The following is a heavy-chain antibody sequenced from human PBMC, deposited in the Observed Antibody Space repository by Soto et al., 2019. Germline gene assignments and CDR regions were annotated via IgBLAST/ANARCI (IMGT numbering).Heavy chain of an antibody. CDR3: ARDLGGGMTTCGGVIAQGYFDY. CDR1: GFTFSSYW. V-gene: IGHV3-74*01. D-gene: IGHD3-16*02. Sequence: EVQLVESGGGLVQPGGSLRLSCAASGFTFSSYWMHWVRQAPGKGLVWVSRIKRDGSSTSYADSVKGRFTISRDNANNTLYLQMNRPRAEDTAVYYCARDLGGGMTTCGGVIAQGYFDYWGQGTLVTVSS. J-gene: IGHJ4*02. CDR2: IKRDGSST.